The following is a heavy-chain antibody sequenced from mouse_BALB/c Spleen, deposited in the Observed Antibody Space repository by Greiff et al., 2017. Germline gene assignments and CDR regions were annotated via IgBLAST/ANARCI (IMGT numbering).Heavy chain of an antibody. CDR3: ARSYGNYVWFAY. CDR2: IDPANGNT. V-gene: IGHV14-3*02. CDR1: GFNIKDTY. Sequence: VQLKQSGAELVKPGASVKLSCTASGFNIKDTYMHWVKQRPEQGLEWIGRIDPANGNTKYDPKFQGKATITADTSSNTAYLQLSSLTSEDTAVYYCARSYGNYVWFAYWGQGTLVTVSA. D-gene: IGHD2-1*01. J-gene: IGHJ3*01.